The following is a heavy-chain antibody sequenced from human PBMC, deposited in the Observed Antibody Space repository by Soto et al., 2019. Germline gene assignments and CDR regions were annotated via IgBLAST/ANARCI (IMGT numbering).Heavy chain of an antibody. CDR3: ASRWGEGRVDY. V-gene: IGHV4-4*02. J-gene: IGHJ4*02. CDR2: IYHSGNT. Sequence: QVQLQESGPGLVKPSGTLSLTCAVSGGSISSSNWWSWVRQPPGKGLEWIGEIYHSGNTNYNPSLKSRVTMAVDKASNQFSLKLSSVTAADTAVYYCASRWGEGRVDYWGQGTLVTVSS. D-gene: IGHD3-10*01. CDR1: GGSISSSNW.